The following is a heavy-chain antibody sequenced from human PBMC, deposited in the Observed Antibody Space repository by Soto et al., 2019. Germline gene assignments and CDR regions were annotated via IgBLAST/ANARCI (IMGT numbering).Heavy chain of an antibody. D-gene: IGHD6-6*01. V-gene: IGHV4-61*01. Sequence: ASETLSLTCTVSGGSVSSGSYYWSWIRQPPGKGLEWIGYIYYSGSTNYNPSLKSRVTISVDTSKNQFSLKLSSVTAADTAVYYCARVRIAARLYYFDYWGQGTLVTVSS. CDR3: ARVRIAARLYYFDY. J-gene: IGHJ4*02. CDR1: GGSVSSGSYY. CDR2: IYYSGST.